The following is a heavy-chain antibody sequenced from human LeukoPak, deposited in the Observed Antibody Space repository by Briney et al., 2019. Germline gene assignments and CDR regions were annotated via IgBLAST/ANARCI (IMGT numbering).Heavy chain of an antibody. CDR3: ARLSSYRYSGYDVFDF. V-gene: IGHV3-11*01. CDR1: GFIFSDYY. CDR2: ISNTETSV. D-gene: IGHD5-12*01. J-gene: IGHJ4*02. Sequence: GGSLRLSCAASGFIFSDYYMTWVRQAPGKGLEWVSYISNTETSVDYAESVKGRFTISRDNAKNSLFLQMNSLRAEDTAIYYCARLSSYRYSGYDVFDFWGQGTLVTVSS.